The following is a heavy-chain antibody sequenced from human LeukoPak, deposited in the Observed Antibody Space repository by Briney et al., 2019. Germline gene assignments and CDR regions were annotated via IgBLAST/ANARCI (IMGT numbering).Heavy chain of an antibody. CDR1: GFTFSNAW. J-gene: IGHJ3*02. V-gene: IGHV3-15*01. D-gene: IGHD3-16*01. Sequence: GGSLRLSCAASGFTFSNAWMIWVRQAPGRGLDWVGRIKSKSDGGTTDYDAPVKGRFTISRDDSKNTLFLQMNSLKAEDTAVYYCTTEGLWGAFDIWGQGTMVTVSS. CDR2: IKSKSDGGTT. CDR3: TTEGLWGAFDI.